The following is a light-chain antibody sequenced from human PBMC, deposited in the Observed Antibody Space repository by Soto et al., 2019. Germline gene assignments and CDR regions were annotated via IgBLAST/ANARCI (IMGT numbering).Light chain of an antibody. Sequence: QSALTQPRSVSGPPGQSVTISCTGTSSDVGGYNYVSWYQQHPGKAPKLMIYDVSKRPSGVPDRFSGSKSGNTASLTISGLQAEDEADYYCCSYAGSYTYVFGTGIKLTVL. CDR3: CSYAGSYTYV. CDR1: SSDVGGYNY. J-gene: IGLJ1*01. V-gene: IGLV2-11*01. CDR2: DVS.